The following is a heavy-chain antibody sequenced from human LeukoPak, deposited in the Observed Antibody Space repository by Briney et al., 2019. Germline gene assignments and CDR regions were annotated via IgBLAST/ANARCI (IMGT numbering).Heavy chain of an antibody. J-gene: IGHJ4*02. CDR1: GYSFTRCW. V-gene: IGHV5-51*01. Sequence: GESLKISCKGSGYSFTRCWIGWVRQMPGKGLEWMGIIYPGDSDTRYSPSFQGQVTISADKSISTAYLQWSSLKASDTAMYYCVRQSSGYYRSFDYWGQGTLVTVSS. D-gene: IGHD3-22*01. CDR2: IYPGDSDT. CDR3: VRQSSGYYRSFDY.